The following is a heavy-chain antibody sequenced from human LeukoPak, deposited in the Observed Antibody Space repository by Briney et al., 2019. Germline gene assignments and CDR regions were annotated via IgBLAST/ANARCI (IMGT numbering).Heavy chain of an antibody. CDR3: ARVDIAVAGFVDY. CDR2: ISSSSSYI. CDR1: GFTFSDYY. J-gene: IGHJ4*02. V-gene: IGHV3-11*06. Sequence: TGGSLRLSCAASGFTFSDYYMSWIRQAPGKGLEWVSSISSSSSYIYYADSVKGRFTISRDNAKNSLYLRMNSLRAEDTAVYYCARVDIAVAGFVDYWGQGTLVTVSS. D-gene: IGHD6-19*01.